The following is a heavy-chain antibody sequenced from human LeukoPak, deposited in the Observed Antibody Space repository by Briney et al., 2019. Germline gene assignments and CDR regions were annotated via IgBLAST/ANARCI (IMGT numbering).Heavy chain of an antibody. CDR3: AKWARIVATIKALENYYYYMDV. CDR2: IRYDGSNK. Sequence: GGSLRLSRAASGFAFSSYGMHWVRQAPGKGLGWVAFIRYDGSNKYYADSVKGRFTISRDNSKNTLYLQMNSLRAEDTAVYYCAKWARIVATIKALENYYYYMDVWGKGTTVTVSS. J-gene: IGHJ6*03. D-gene: IGHD5-12*01. CDR1: GFAFSSYG. V-gene: IGHV3-30*02.